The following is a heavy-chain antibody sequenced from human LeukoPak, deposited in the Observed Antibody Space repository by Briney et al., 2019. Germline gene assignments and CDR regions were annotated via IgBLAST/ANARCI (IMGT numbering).Heavy chain of an antibody. CDR1: GYSFTSYW. CDR3: ARQTRYTTSPDI. J-gene: IGHJ3*02. D-gene: IGHD2-2*01. V-gene: IGHV5-51*01. Sequence: GESLKISCKGSGYSFTSYWIGWVRQTPGKGLEWMGVIYPGGSDTRYSPSFQGQVTISVDKSIRTAYLHWSSLKASDTAMYYCARQTRYTTSPDIWGQGTMITVSS. CDR2: IYPGGSDT.